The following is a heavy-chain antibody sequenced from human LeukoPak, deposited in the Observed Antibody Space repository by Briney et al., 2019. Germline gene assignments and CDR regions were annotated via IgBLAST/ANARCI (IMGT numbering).Heavy chain of an antibody. V-gene: IGHV3-21*01. D-gene: IGHD3-10*01. J-gene: IGHJ4*02. Sequence: GGSLRLSCAASGFTFSSYSMNWVRQAPGKGLEWVSSISSSSSYIYYADSVKGRFTISRDNAKNSLYLQMNSLRAEDTAVYYCARDRADGWFGELFCDYWGQGTLVTVSS. CDR2: ISSSSSYI. CDR1: GFTFSSYS. CDR3: ARDRADGWFGELFCDY.